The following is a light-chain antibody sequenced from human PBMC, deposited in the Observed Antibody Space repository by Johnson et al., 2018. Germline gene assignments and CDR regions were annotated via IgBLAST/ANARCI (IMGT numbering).Light chain of an antibody. CDR1: SSNIVNNY. J-gene: IGLJ1*01. CDR3: VTWDSSLSAGNV. CDR2: ENN. Sequence: QSVLTQPPSVSAAPGQKVTISCSGSSSNIVNNYVSWYQQLPGTAPKLLIYENNKRPSGIPDRFSGSKSGTSATLGITGLQTGDEAAYYCVTWDSSLSAGNVFGTGPKVTVL. V-gene: IGLV1-51*02.